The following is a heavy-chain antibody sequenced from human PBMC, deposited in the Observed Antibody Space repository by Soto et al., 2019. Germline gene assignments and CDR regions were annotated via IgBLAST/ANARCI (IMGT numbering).Heavy chain of an antibody. D-gene: IGHD2-8*01. CDR2: INPKSGGT. CDR3: ARGDSTDCSNGVCSFFYNHDMDV. V-gene: IGHV1-2*04. CDR1: GYSFTDYR. J-gene: IGHJ6*02. Sequence: ASVKVSCKASGYSFTDYRIHWVRQAPGQGLEWLGRINPKSGGTSTAQKFQGWVTMTADTSISTASMELTRLTSDDTAIYYCARGDSTDCSNGVCSFFYNHDMDVWGQGTTVTVS.